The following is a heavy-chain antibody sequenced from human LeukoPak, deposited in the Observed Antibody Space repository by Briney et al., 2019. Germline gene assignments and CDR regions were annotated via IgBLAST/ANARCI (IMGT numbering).Heavy chain of an antibody. V-gene: IGHV3-64*01. Sequence: PGGSLRLSCAASGFTFSNYAMYWVRQAPGRGLEYVSAISTNGGSTDYANSVKGRFTISRDNSDNRVFLQMGTLRAEDVAVYYCARGGYYDSSGSFDYWGQGILVTVSS. CDR1: GFTFSNYA. CDR2: ISTNGGST. J-gene: IGHJ4*02. D-gene: IGHD3-22*01. CDR3: ARGGYYDSSGSFDY.